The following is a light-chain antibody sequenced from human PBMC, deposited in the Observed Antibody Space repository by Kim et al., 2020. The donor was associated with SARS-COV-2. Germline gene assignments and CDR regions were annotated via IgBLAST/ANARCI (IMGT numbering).Light chain of an antibody. Sequence: EIVMTQSPATLSVSPGERATLSCRASQSVSNSLAWYQQKAGQAPRLLIYGASTRATGIPARFSGSGSGTEFTLTISSLQSEDFAVYYCQQYNSWWTFGQGTKVDIK. V-gene: IGKV3-15*01. CDR2: GAS. CDR3: QQYNSWWT. J-gene: IGKJ1*01. CDR1: QSVSNS.